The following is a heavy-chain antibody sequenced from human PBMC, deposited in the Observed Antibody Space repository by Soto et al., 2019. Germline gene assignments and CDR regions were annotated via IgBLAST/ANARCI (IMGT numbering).Heavy chain of an antibody. Sequence: SETLSLTCTVSGGSISSYYWSWIRQPPGKGLEWIGYIYHSGNTYYNPSLKSRVTISVDRSKNQFSLKLSSVTAADTAVYYCARLSVRYYGSGSYAFDIWGQGTMVTVSS. V-gene: IGHV4-59*12. J-gene: IGHJ3*02. CDR3: ARLSVRYYGSGSYAFDI. CDR1: GGSISSYY. CDR2: IYHSGNT. D-gene: IGHD3-10*01.